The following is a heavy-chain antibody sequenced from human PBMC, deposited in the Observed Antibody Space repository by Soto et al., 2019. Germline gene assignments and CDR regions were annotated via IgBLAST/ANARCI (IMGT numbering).Heavy chain of an antibody. D-gene: IGHD5-12*01. J-gene: IGHJ4*02. CDR2: ISLSGST. CDR3: ARSGRDGYNRDLDY. Sequence: SETLSLTCAVSGGSFSGYYWSWILQPPGKGLEWIGEISLSGSTNYNPSLKSRVTISVDTSKNQFSLKLTSVTAADTAVFYCARSGRDGYNRDLDYWGPGTLVTVS. V-gene: IGHV4-34*01. CDR1: GGSFSGYY.